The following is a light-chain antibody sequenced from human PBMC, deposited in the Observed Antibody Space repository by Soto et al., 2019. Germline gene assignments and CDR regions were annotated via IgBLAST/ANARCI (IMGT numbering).Light chain of an antibody. Sequence: EIVLTQSPATLSLSPGERATLSCRASQSVGSYFAWYQQKPGQAPRLLIYDAFSRATGIPARFSGSGSGTDFTLTISSLEPEEFAVYFCQRRSSRPLTFGGGTMVEIK. V-gene: IGKV3-11*01. CDR2: DAF. CDR3: QRRSSRPLT. CDR1: QSVGSY. J-gene: IGKJ4*01.